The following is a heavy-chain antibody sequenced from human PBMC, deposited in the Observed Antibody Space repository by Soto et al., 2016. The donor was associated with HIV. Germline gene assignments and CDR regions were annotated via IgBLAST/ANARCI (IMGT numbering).Heavy chain of an antibody. D-gene: IGHD4-17*01. J-gene: IGHJ5*02. Sequence: QVQLVQSGGEVKKPGSSVKVSCKASGGTFNTYTISWLRQAPGQGLEWMGGIIPILRVGNYAQKFQGRVTITADKSTRTTYMEVSSLRSEDTAIYYCARVGARATTAWFDPWGQGTLATVSP. CDR3: ARVGARATTAWFDP. CDR2: IIPILRVG. CDR1: GGTFNTYT. V-gene: IGHV1-69*10.